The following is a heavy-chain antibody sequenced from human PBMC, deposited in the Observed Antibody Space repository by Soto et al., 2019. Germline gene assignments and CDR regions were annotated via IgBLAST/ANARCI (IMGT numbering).Heavy chain of an antibody. CDR2: IIPIFGTA. Sequence: ASVKVSCKASGGTFSSYAISWVRQAPGQGLEWMGGIIPIFGTANYAQKFQGRVTITADKSTSTAYMELSSLRSEDTAVYYCARESGAAADILVDYWGQGTLVTVSS. D-gene: IGHD6-13*01. V-gene: IGHV1-69*06. CDR3: ARESGAAADILVDY. CDR1: GGTFSSYA. J-gene: IGHJ4*02.